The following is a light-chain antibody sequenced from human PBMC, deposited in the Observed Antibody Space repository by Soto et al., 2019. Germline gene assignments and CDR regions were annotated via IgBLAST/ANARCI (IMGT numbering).Light chain of an antibody. J-gene: IGKJ1*01. Sequence: IVITHPLATLSVPQYERATLSFRASQTVSSNLAWYQQKPGQAPRLLMYGASTRATGVPARFSGSGSGTEFTLTISSLQSEDFAVYYCQHYNSWPGTFGQGTKVDIK. V-gene: IGKV3-15*01. CDR3: QHYNSWPGT. CDR2: GAS. CDR1: QTVSSN.